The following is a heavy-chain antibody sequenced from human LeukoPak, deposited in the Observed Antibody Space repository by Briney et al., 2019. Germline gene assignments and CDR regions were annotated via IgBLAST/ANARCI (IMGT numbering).Heavy chain of an antibody. CDR1: GFTFSTYE. CDR2: ISSGDNIM. D-gene: IGHD2-21*02. V-gene: IGHV3-48*03. J-gene: IGHJ4*02. Sequence: GGSLRLSCATSGFTFSTYEMNWVREAPGKGLEWVSYISSGDNIMFYADSVKGRFIISRDNAKNSLYLQMNSLRAEDTAVYYCARGVTLDYWGQGTLVTVSS. CDR3: ARGVTLDY.